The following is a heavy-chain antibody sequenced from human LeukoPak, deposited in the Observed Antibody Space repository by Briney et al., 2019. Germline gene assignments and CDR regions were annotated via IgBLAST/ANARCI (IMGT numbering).Heavy chain of an antibody. D-gene: IGHD6-13*01. CDR2: ISSSSSYI. V-gene: IGHV3-21*01. CDR3: ARDLRLYSSSWYVDY. Sequence: GGSLRLSCAASGFPFSSYSMNWVRQAPGKGLEWVSSISSSSSYIYYADSVKGRFTISRDNAKNSLYLQMNSLRAEDTAVYYCARDLRLYSSSWYVDYWGQGTLVTVSS. CDR1: GFPFSSYS. J-gene: IGHJ4*02.